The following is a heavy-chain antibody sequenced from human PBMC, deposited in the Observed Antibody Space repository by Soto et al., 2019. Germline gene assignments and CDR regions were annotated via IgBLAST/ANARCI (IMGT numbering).Heavy chain of an antibody. V-gene: IGHV3-23*01. Sequence: EVQLLESGGGLVQPGGSLRLSCAASGFTFSSYAMSWVRQAPGKGLEWVSAISGSGGSTYYADSVKGRFTISRDNSKNTLYLLMNSLRAEDTAVYYCAKAPYYYGSGSSPVYYYYNYMDVWGKGTTVTVSS. CDR3: AKAPYYYGSGSSPVYYYYNYMDV. D-gene: IGHD3-10*01. CDR1: GFTFSSYA. CDR2: ISGSGGST. J-gene: IGHJ6*03.